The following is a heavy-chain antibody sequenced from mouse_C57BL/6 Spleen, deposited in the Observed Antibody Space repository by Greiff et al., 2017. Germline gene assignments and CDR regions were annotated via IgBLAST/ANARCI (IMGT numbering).Heavy chain of an antibody. D-gene: IGHD1-1*01. CDR3: AREGTVVPYFDY. V-gene: IGHV1-64*01. J-gene: IGHJ2*01. Sequence: QVQLQQPGAELVKPGASVKLSCKASGYTFTSYWMHWVKQRPGQGLEWIGMIHPNSGSTNYNEKFKSQATLTVDKSSSTAYMQLSSLTSEDSAVYYCAREGTVVPYFDYWGQGTTLTVSS. CDR2: IHPNSGST. CDR1: GYTFTSYW.